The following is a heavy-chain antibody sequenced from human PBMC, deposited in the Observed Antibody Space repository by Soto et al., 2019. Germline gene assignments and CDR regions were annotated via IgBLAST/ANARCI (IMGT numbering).Heavy chain of an antibody. CDR1: GDTFTDYY. Sequence: QVQLMQSGAEVKKPGASVKVSCKASGDTFTDYYIHWVRQAPGQGLEWMGTVNPSGGHTTYAQHFLGRVTMTSDTPTSTISMEMTRLTSDDPAIYYCARGGHVGVVPASLDYWGQGTLVTVSS. CDR2: VNPSGGHT. J-gene: IGHJ4*02. D-gene: IGHD2-21*02. V-gene: IGHV1-46*01. CDR3: ARGGHVGVVPASLDY.